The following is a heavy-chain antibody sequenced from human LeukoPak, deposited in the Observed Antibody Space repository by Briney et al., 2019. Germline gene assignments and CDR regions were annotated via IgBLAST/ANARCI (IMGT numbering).Heavy chain of an antibody. Sequence: GGSLRLSCAASGFTFSSYSMNWVRQAPGKGLEWVSSISSSSSYMYYADSVKGRFTISRDNAKNSLYMQVNSLRAEDTAVYYCARARLTDYVWGRRTFDIWGQGTVVTISS. D-gene: IGHD3-16*01. CDR1: GFTFSSYS. J-gene: IGHJ3*02. CDR2: ISSSSSYM. V-gene: IGHV3-21*01. CDR3: ARARLTDYVWGRRTFDI.